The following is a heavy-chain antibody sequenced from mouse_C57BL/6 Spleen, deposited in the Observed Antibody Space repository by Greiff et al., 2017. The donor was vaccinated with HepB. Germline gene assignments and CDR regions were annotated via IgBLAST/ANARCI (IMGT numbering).Heavy chain of an antibody. CDR1: GFTFSSYA. CDR3: ARRDDYHFAY. D-gene: IGHD2-4*01. V-gene: IGHV5-4*03. J-gene: IGHJ3*01. CDR2: ISDGGSYT. Sequence: EVMLVESGGGLVKPGGSLKLSCAASGFTFSSYAMSWVRQTPEKRLEWVATISDGGSYTYYPHNVKGRFTIARDNAKNNLYLQMSHLKSEDTAMYYCARRDDYHFAYWGQGTLVTVSA.